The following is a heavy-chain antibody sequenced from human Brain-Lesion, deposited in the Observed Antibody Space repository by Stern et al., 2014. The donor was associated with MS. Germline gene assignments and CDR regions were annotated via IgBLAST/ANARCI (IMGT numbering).Heavy chain of an antibody. J-gene: IGHJ6*02. CDR2: INPNTGGT. D-gene: IGHD3-3*01. CDR3: ARDQRGITIFGVVTDYYYLGMDV. CDR1: GYIFTGYY. Sequence: VQLVESGAEVKKPGASVKVSCKTSGYIFTGYYIHWGRQAHGQGLEWMAGINPNTGGTKNAQKFQGRVTMSRDTSISTAYVELSSLTSDDTAVYYCARDQRGITIFGVVTDYYYLGMDVWGQGTTVTVSS. V-gene: IGHV1-2*02.